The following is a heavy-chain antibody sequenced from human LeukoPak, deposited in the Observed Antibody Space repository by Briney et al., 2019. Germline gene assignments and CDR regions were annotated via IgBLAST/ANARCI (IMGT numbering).Heavy chain of an antibody. J-gene: IGHJ4*02. CDR3: ARDLVGGIWSAGF. Sequence: ASVKVSCKTSGYTFTGYYVHWLRQAPGQGLEWMGRITPNSGDTIYAQKFQGRATMTRDTSISAAYMELSSLTSDDTAIYYCARDLVGGIWSAGFWGQGTLVTVSS. V-gene: IGHV1-2*06. CDR2: ITPNSGDT. D-gene: IGHD3-3*01. CDR1: GYTFTGYY.